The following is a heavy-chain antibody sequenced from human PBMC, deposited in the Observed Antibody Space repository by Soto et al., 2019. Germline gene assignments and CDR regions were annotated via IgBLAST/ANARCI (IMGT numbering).Heavy chain of an antibody. D-gene: IGHD2-21*02. CDR3: ARESGDWPLNWFDP. V-gene: IGHV3-74*01. CDR2: ITSDGKSK. Sequence: GSLRLSCAASGFNFSNHWMHWVRQRPAEGLVWVSRITSDGKSKAYAESVKGRFAISRDNAKSTLYLQMNGLTAEDTAVYYCARESGDWPLNWFDPWGQGTLVTVSS. J-gene: IGHJ5*02. CDR1: GFNFSNHW.